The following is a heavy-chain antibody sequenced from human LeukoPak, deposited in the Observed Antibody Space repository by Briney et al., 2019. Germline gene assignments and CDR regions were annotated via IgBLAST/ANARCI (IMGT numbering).Heavy chain of an antibody. CDR3: ARDLRSSGYYAFDY. J-gene: IGHJ4*02. V-gene: IGHV3-21*01. Sequence: GGSLRLSCAASAFTFSSYSMNWVRQAPGKGLEWVSSISSSGSYIYYADSVKGRFTISRDNAKNSLYLQMNSLRAEDTAVYYCARDLRSSGYYAFDYWGQGTLVTVSS. D-gene: IGHD3-22*01. CDR2: ISSSGSYI. CDR1: AFTFSSYS.